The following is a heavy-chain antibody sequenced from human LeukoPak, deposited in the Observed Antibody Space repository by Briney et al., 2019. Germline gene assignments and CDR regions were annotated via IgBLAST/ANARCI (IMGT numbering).Heavy chain of an antibody. Sequence: PGGSLRLSCAAYGFTVSSNYMSWVRQAPGNGLEWVSVLYSGGSTYYADSVKGRFTISRDNSKNTLYLQMNSLRAEDTALYYCARDFGNSYCSSTSCSDYWGQGTLVTVSS. D-gene: IGHD2-2*01. V-gene: IGHV3-66*02. CDR3: ARDFGNSYCSSTSCSDY. J-gene: IGHJ4*02. CDR2: LYSGGST. CDR1: GFTVSSNY.